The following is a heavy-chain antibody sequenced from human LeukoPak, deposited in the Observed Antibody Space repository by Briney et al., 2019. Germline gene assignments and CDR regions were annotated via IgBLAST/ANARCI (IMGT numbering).Heavy chain of an antibody. CDR1: GFTFSSYW. D-gene: IGHD5-18*01. V-gene: IGHV3-7*01. J-gene: IGHJ3*02. CDR2: IKQDGSEK. Sequence: PGGSLRLSCAVSGFTFSSYWMSWVRQAPGKGREWVANIKQDGSEKYYVDSVKGRFTISRDNAKNSLYLQMNSLRAEDTAVYYCARDTAMVYDAFDIWGQGTMVTVSS. CDR3: ARDTAMVYDAFDI.